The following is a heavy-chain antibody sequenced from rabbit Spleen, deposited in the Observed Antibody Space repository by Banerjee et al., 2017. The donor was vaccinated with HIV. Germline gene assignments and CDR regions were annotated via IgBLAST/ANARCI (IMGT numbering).Heavy chain of an antibody. J-gene: IGHJ6*01. D-gene: IGHD1-1*01. CDR3: ATDVSDVSASYFYFQL. Sequence: QSLEESGGDLVKPGASLTLTCTASGFSFSSSYYMCWVRQAPGKGLELIACIDTRNPRTWYASWAKGRFTGSKTSSTTMTLQMTSLTAADTATYFCATDVSDVSASYFYFQLWGPGTLVTVS. CDR1: GFSFSSSYY. CDR2: IDTRNPRT. V-gene: IGHV1S40*01.